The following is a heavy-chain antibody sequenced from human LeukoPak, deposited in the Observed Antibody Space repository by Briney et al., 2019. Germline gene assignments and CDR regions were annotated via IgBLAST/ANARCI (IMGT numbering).Heavy chain of an antibody. V-gene: IGHV3-23*01. CDR1: GFTFSNYA. CDR2: ISGRGGIT. Sequence: PGGSLRLSCAASGFTFSNYAMSWVRQAPGKGLEGVSVISGRGGITYYADSGKGRFTISRDNSKNTLYLQMTSLRGEETARYYRAKHSVWGCSSTSCYPDSRGAGTLVTVSP. J-gene: IGHJ5*01. D-gene: IGHD2-2*01. CDR3: AKHSVWGCSSTSCYPDS.